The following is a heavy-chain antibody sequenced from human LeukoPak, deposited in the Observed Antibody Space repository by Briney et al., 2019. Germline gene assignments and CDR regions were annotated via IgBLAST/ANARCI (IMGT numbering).Heavy chain of an antibody. D-gene: IGHD6-19*01. Sequence: GGSLRLSCAASGFTFSSYSMNWVRQAPGKGLEWVSSISSSSSYVYYADSVKGRFTISRDNAKNSLYPQMNSLRAEDTAVYYCARPCHGGYSSDYDAFDIWGQGTMVTVSS. J-gene: IGHJ3*02. CDR1: GFTFSSYS. CDR2: ISSSSSYV. V-gene: IGHV3-21*01. CDR3: ARPCHGGYSSDYDAFDI.